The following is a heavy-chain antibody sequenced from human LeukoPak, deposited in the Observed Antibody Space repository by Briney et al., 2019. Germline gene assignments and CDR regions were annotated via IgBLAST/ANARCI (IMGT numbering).Heavy chain of an antibody. CDR2: IWYDGSNK. V-gene: IGHV3-33*08. Sequence: GGSLRLSCAASGFTFSSYAMSWVRQAPGKGLEWVAVIWYDGSNKYYADSVKGRFTISRDNSKNTLYLQMNSLRAEDTAVYYCARDRDIVVVTAISYWGQGTLVTVSS. J-gene: IGHJ4*02. CDR3: ARDRDIVVVTAISY. D-gene: IGHD2-21*02. CDR1: GFTFSSYA.